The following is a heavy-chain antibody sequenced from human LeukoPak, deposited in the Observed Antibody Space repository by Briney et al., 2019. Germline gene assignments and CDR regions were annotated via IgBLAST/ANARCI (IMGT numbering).Heavy chain of an antibody. CDR1: GFTFDDYA. D-gene: IGHD4-23*01. J-gene: IGHJ5*02. V-gene: IGHV3-9*03. CDR2: ISWNSGSI. Sequence: GGSLRLSCAASGFTFDDYAMHWVRQAPGKGLEWVSGISWNSGSIGYADSVKGRFTISRDNAKNSLYLQMNSLRAEDMALYYCAKDLVPYGGNSGWGFDPWGQGTLVTVSS. CDR3: AKDLVPYGGNSGWGFDP.